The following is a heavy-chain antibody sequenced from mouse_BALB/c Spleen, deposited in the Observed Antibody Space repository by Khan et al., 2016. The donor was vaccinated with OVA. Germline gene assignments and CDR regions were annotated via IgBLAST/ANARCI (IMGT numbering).Heavy chain of an antibody. D-gene: IGHD1-1*01. CDR3: ARSGDGSSYWYFDV. CDR1: GYTFSSYW. CDR2: ILPGSGST. J-gene: IGHJ1*01. V-gene: IGHV1-9*01. Sequence: QVRLQQSGAELMKPGASVKISCKATGYTFSSYWIEWVKQRPGHGLEWIGEILPGSGSTNYNEKFKGKATFTADTSSKPAYMQLSSLTSEDSAVYSCARSGDGSSYWYFDVWGAGTTVTVSS.